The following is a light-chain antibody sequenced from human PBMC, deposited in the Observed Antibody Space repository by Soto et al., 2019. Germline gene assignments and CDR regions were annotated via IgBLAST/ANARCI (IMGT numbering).Light chain of an antibody. Sequence: DIVMTQSPASLAVSLGERATINCKSSQSVLFNSNNKNYLAWYQQKPGQPPKLLIYWASTRESGVPDRFSGSGSGTDFTLTISSLQAEDVAVYYCQQHYNTPWTFGRGTKVEIK. CDR2: WAS. CDR1: QSVLFNSNNKNY. J-gene: IGKJ1*01. V-gene: IGKV4-1*01. CDR3: QQHYNTPWT.